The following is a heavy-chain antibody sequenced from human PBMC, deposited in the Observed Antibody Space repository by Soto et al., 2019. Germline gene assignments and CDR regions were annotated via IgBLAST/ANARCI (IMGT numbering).Heavy chain of an antibody. CDR1: GFTVSSNY. Sequence: PGGSLRLSCAASGFTVSSNYMSWVRQAPGEGLEWVSVIYSGGSTYYADSVKGRFTISRDNSKNTLYLQINSLRAEDTAVYYCARDITMVRGVMYAFDIWGQGTMVNVSS. J-gene: IGHJ3*02. CDR3: ARDITMVRGVMYAFDI. V-gene: IGHV3-53*01. CDR2: IYSGGST. D-gene: IGHD3-10*01.